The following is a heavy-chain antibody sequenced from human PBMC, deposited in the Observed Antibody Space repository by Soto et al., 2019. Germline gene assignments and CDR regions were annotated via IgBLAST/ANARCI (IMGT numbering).Heavy chain of an antibody. CDR1: GGSISSGGYY. CDR3: AAEVGFGPLFDY. Sequence: SETLSLTCTVSGGSISSGGYYWSWIRQLPGKGLDYIGYIYYSGSTYYNPSLKSRVTISVDTSKNQFSLRLSSVTAADTAVYYCAAEVGFGPLFDYWGQGTLVTVSS. J-gene: IGHJ4*02. CDR2: IYYSGST. V-gene: IGHV4-31*03. D-gene: IGHD3-3*01.